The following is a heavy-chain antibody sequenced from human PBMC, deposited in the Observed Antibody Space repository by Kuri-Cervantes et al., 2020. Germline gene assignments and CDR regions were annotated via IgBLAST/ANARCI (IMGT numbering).Heavy chain of an antibody. Sequence: GGSLRLSCAASGFTFSNYEMNWVRQAPGKGLEWVSYISGAGSTIYYADSVRGRFTISRDNAKNSLYLQMNSLRAEDTAVYYCARDVKDSSSWYGYYYYGMDVWGQGTTVTVSS. V-gene: IGHV3-48*03. J-gene: IGHJ6*02. CDR1: GFTFSNYE. CDR3: ARDVKDSSSWYGYYYYGMDV. D-gene: IGHD6-13*01. CDR2: ISGAGSTI.